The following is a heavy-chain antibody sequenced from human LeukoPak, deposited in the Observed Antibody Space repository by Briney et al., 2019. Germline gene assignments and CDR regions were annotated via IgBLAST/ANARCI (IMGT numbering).Heavy chain of an antibody. CDR2: INHSGIT. Sequence: KPSETLSLTCGVYGGSFSGYYWTWIRQPPGKGLEWIGEINHSGITNYNPSLKSRVTISIDTSKNQFSLKLNSVTAADTAVYYCARVPELSSLYYFDYWGQGTLVTVSS. CDR1: GGSFSGYY. J-gene: IGHJ4*02. CDR3: ARVPELSSLYYFDY. D-gene: IGHD3-16*02. V-gene: IGHV4-34*01.